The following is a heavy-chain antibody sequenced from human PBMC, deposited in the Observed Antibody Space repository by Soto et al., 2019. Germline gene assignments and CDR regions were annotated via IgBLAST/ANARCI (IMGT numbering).Heavy chain of an antibody. J-gene: IGHJ5*02. CDR3: AKELIPLRMGSGPDL. D-gene: IGHD6-19*01. CDR1: GFTFSNYG. V-gene: IGHV3-23*01. Sequence: GGSLRLSCAASGFTFSNYGMNWVRQAPGKGLEWVSGISGSGATTYYADSVKGRFTISRDNSKDTVSLQMNSLRAEDTAIYYCAKELIPLRMGSGPDLWGQGTLVTVSS. CDR2: ISGSGATT.